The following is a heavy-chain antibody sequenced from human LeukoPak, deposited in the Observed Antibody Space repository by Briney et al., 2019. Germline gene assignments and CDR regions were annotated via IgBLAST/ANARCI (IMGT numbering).Heavy chain of an antibody. J-gene: IGHJ4*02. D-gene: IGHD3-22*01. CDR2: IRSKANSYAT. CDR1: GFTFSGSA. CDR3: TRLMSYYDSSGYEFDY. Sequence: GGSLRPSCAASGFTFSGSAMHWVRQASGKGLEWVGRIRSKANSYATAYAASVKGRFTISRDDSKNTAYLQMNSLKTEDTAVYYCTRLMSYYDSSGYEFDYWGQGTLVTVSS. V-gene: IGHV3-73*01.